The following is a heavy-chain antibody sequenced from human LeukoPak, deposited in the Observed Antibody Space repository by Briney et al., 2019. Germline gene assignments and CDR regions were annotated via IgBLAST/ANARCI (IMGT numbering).Heavy chain of an antibody. D-gene: IGHD5-24*01. CDR2: IYYSGST. CDR3: ARGLRDGYSRLFDY. CDR1: GGSISSYY. V-gene: IGHV4-59*01. Sequence: SETLSLTCTVSGGSISSYYWSWIRQPPGKGLEWIGYIYYSGSTNYNPSLKSRVTISVDTSKNQFPLKLSSVTAADTAVYYCARGLRDGYSRLFDYWGQGTLVTVSS. J-gene: IGHJ4*02.